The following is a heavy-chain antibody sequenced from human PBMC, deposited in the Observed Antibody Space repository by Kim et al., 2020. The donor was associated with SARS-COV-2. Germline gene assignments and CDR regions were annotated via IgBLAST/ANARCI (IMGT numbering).Heavy chain of an antibody. CDR1: GFTFSSYG. D-gene: IGHD3-10*01. CDR3: AKDFVRLYGSGSYPNYYYYGMDV. J-gene: IGHJ6*02. V-gene: IGHV3-33*06. Sequence: GGSLRLSCAASGFTFSSYGMHWVRQAPGKGLEWVAVIWYDGSNKYYADSVKGRFTISRDNSKNTLYLQMNSLRAEDTAVYYCAKDFVRLYGSGSYPNYYYYGMDVWGQGTTVTVSS. CDR2: IWYDGSNK.